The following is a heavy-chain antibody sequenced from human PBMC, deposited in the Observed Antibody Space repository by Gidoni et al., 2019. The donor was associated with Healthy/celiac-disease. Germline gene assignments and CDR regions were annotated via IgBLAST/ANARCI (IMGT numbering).Heavy chain of an antibody. Sequence: EVQLVESGGGLVQPGGSLRLSCAASGVTFSSYDMHWVRQATGKGLEWVSAIGTAGDTYYPGSVTGRFTISKDNAKNSLYLQMNSLRAGDTAVYYCARFNFWSGAFDYWGQGTLVTVSS. CDR1: GVTFSSYD. J-gene: IGHJ4*02. D-gene: IGHD3-3*01. CDR3: ARFNFWSGAFDY. CDR2: IGTAGDT. V-gene: IGHV3-13*01.